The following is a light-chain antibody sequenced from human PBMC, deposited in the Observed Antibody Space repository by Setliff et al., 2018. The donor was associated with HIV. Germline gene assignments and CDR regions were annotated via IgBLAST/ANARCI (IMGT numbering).Light chain of an antibody. Sequence: QSVLTQAPSASGTPGQRVTISCSGSSSNIGRNTVSWYQHLPGTSPKLLIYNNNKRPSGVPDRFSGSKSGTSASLAISGLQSEDEADYYCATCDDSLNEVFGGGTKVTVL. V-gene: IGLV1-44*01. CDR1: SSNIGRNT. CDR3: ATCDDSLNEV. J-gene: IGLJ3*02. CDR2: NNN.